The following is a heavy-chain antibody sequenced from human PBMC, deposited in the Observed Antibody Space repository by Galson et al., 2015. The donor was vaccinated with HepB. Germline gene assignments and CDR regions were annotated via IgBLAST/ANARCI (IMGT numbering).Heavy chain of an antibody. CDR3: ARDPVSSGWSLNWFDP. D-gene: IGHD6-19*01. CDR2: IWYDGSNK. CDR1: GFTFSSYG. J-gene: IGHJ5*02. Sequence: SLRLSCAASGFTFSSYGMHWVRQAPGKGLEWVAVIWYDGSNKYYADSVKGRFTISRDNSKNTLYLQMNSLRAEDTAVYYCARDPVSSGWSLNWFDPWGQGTLVTVSS. V-gene: IGHV3-33*08.